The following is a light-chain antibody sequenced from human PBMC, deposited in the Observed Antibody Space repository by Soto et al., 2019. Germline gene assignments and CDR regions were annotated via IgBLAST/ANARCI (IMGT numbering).Light chain of an antibody. Sequence: DIQMTQTPSSLSASVGDRVTITWRASQSINNYSNWYQQKFGKAPKLLIYAASSLQSGVPSRFSGSGSGTDFTLTISSLQPEDFATYYCQQNYHTPFTFGPGTKVDIK. V-gene: IGKV1-39*01. J-gene: IGKJ3*01. CDR2: AAS. CDR3: QQNYHTPFT. CDR1: QSINNY.